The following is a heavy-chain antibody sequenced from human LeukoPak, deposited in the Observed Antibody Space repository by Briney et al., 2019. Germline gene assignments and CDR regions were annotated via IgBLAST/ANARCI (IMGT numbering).Heavy chain of an antibody. J-gene: IGHJ3*02. D-gene: IGHD3-22*01. CDR2: IYYSVNT. V-gene: IGHV4-59*01. Sequence: PSETLSLTCKVSGGSMTSNYWSFIRQPPGKGREWIGYIYYSVNTNYNPSLKSRVAISVDTSKKQFSLRMRSVTAADTAVYYCTRATHYSDSSGYALDIWGQGTMVTVSS. CDR3: TRATHYSDSSGYALDI. CDR1: GGSMTSNY.